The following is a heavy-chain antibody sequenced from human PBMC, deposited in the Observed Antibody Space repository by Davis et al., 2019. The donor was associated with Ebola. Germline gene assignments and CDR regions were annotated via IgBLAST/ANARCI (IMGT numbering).Heavy chain of an antibody. CDR1: GYTFTSYG. Sequence: AASVKVSCKASGYTFTSYGISWVRQAPGQGLEWMGIINPSGGSTSYAQKFQGRVTMTTDTSTSTVYMELSSLRSEDTAVYYCARGFVVVVAATRVLDYWGQGTLVTVSS. J-gene: IGHJ4*02. D-gene: IGHD2-15*01. CDR3: ARGFVVVVAATRVLDY. CDR2: INPSGGST. V-gene: IGHV1-46*01.